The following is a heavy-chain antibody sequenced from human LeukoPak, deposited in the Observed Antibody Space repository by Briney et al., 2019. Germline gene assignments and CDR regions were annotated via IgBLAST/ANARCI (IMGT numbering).Heavy chain of an antibody. D-gene: IGHD1-26*01. CDR3: ARPQLVGATYRFDP. Sequence: PGGSLRLSCAASGFTFGSYWMYWVRQAPGKGLVWVSRINSDGSSTSYADSVKGRFTISRDNAKNTLYLQMNSLRAEDTAVYYCARPQLVGATYRFDPWGQGTLVTVSS. J-gene: IGHJ5*02. CDR2: INSDGSST. CDR1: GFTFGSYW. V-gene: IGHV3-74*01.